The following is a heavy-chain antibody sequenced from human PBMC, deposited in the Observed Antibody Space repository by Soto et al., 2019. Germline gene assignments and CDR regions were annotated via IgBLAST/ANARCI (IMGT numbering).Heavy chain of an antibody. CDR3: ARAAGGYYGSGSYYCLDY. CDR2: IIPIFGTA. Sequence: SVKGSSKGAGGTFSSYAISWVRQAPGQGLEWMGGIIPIFGTANYAQKFQGRVTITADESTSTAYMELSSLRSEDTAVYYCARAAGGYYGSGSYYCLDYWGQGTLVTVPS. D-gene: IGHD3-10*01. V-gene: IGHV1-69*13. J-gene: IGHJ4*02. CDR1: GGTFSSYA.